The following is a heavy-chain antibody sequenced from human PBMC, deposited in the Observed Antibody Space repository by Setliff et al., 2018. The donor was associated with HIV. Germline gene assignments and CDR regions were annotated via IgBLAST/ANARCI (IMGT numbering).Heavy chain of an antibody. J-gene: IGHJ5*02. Sequence: PSETLSLTCTVSNGSISNYYWTWIRQPPGKGLEWIGYIYSSGNTNYNPSLKSRVTISVDTSKNQFSLKLKSVTAADTAIYYCARQGGYVSPLGSWGQGTLVTVSS. CDR2: IYSSGNT. D-gene: IGHD2-15*01. CDR1: NGSISNYY. V-gene: IGHV4-4*09. CDR3: ARQGGYVSPLGS.